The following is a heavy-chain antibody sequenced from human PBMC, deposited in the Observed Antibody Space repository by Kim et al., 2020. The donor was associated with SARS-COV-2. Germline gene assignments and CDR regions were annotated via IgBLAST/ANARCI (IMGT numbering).Heavy chain of an antibody. CDR1: GVSISSSTYS. CDR3: TRHLSGSSWFDY. CDR2: IDSSGST. Sequence: SETLSLTCTISGVSISSSTYSWNWFRQPPGDELEWIGGIDSSGSTYYNPSLKSRVTLSVETSKNQFSLKLSSVTAADTAVFYCTRHLSGSSWFDYWGQGT. V-gene: IGHV4-39*01. D-gene: IGHD6-13*01. J-gene: IGHJ4*02.